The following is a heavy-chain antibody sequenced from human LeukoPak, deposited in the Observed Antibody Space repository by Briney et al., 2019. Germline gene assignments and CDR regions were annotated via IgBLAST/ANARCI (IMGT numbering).Heavy chain of an antibody. CDR2: INSDGSST. Sequence: GGSLRLSCAASGFTFSSYWMHWVRQAPGKGLGWVSRINSDGSSTNYEDSVKGRFTISRDNAKNTLYLQMNSLRAEDTAVYYCARDLDDPAIAAAGPNWFDPWGQGTLVTVSS. CDR3: ARDLDDPAIAAAGPNWFDP. V-gene: IGHV3-74*01. CDR1: GFTFSSYW. J-gene: IGHJ5*02. D-gene: IGHD6-13*01.